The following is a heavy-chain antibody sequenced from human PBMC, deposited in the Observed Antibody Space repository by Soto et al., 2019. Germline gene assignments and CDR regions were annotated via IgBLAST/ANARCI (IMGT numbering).Heavy chain of an antibody. CDR3: ARLKTYDILHKSDY. J-gene: IGHJ4*02. V-gene: IGHV4-31*03. Sequence: PSETLSLTCSVSGGSITSAGSYWSWFRQHPGKGLEWIGYTYYSGTTFYNPSLKSRVTIAADTSKNQFSLMLSSVTAADTAVYCCARLKTYDILHKSDYWGQGSLVTVSS. CDR2: TYYSGTT. D-gene: IGHD3-9*01. CDR1: GGSITSAGSY.